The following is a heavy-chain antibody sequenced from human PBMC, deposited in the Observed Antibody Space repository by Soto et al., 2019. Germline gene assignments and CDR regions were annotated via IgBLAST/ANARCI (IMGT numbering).Heavy chain of an antibody. J-gene: IGHJ2*01. CDR3: STSRRRHTRYRLGLGFLLNRSSDL. Sequence: PGKGLEWVSGLSGGSVTSYYADSVKGRFTVSRDNSKNSLYLQMNSLRVEYTALYYFSTSRRRHTRYRLGLGFLLNRSSDL. D-gene: IGHD3-16*02. CDR2: LSGGSVTS. V-gene: IGHV3-23*01.